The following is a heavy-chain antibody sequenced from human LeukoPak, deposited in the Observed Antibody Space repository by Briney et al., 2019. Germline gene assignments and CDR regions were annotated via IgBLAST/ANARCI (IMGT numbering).Heavy chain of an antibody. CDR1: GYTFTSYG. D-gene: IGHD2-15*01. J-gene: IGHJ6*02. CDR3: ARPYADCSGGSCYSGHYGMDV. CDR2: ISAYNGNT. Sequence: ASVKVSCKASGYTFTSYGISWVRQAPGQGLEWTGWISAYNGNTNYAQKLQGRVTMTTDTSTSTAYMELRSLRSDDTAVYYCARPYADCSGGSCYSGHYGMDVWGQGTTVTVSS. V-gene: IGHV1-18*01.